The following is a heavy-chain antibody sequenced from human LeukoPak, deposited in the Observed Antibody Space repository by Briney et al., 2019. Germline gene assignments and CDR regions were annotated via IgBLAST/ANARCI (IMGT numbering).Heavy chain of an antibody. CDR2: LSGSGGST. D-gene: IGHD2-15*01. J-gene: IGHJ6*02. Sequence: GGSLRLSCAASGFTFSSYAMSWVRQAPGKGLQWVSGLSGSGGSTYYADSVKGRFTISRDNSKNTLYLQMNNLRAEDTAVYYCAKSHQYCSGGSCYNYYYGMDVWGQGTTVTVSS. CDR3: AKSHQYCSGGSCYNYYYGMDV. V-gene: IGHV3-23*01. CDR1: GFTFSSYA.